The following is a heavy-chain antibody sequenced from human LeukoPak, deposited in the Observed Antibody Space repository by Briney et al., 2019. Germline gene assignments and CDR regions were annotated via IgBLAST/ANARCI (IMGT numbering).Heavy chain of an antibody. CDR2: IIPILGIA. Sequence: SVKVSCTASGGTFSSYAISWVRQAPGQGLEWMGRIIPILGIANYAQKFQGRVTITADKSTSTAYMELSSLRSEDTAVYYCARGYCSGGSCPSWFDPWGQGTLVTVSS. CDR3: ARGYCSGGSCPSWFDP. D-gene: IGHD2-15*01. CDR1: GGTFSSYA. J-gene: IGHJ5*02. V-gene: IGHV1-69*04.